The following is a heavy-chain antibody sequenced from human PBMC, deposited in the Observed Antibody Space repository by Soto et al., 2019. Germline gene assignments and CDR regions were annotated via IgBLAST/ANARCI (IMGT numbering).Heavy chain of an antibody. D-gene: IGHD6-13*01. CDR1: GFTFSVYY. V-gene: IGHV3-11*06. J-gene: IGHJ4*02. CDR2: ISSSSSYT. Sequence: QVQLVESGGGLVKPGGSLRLSCAASGFTFSVYYMSWIRQAPGKGLEWVSYISSSSSYTNYADSVKGRFTISRDNAKNSLYLQMNSLRAEDTAVYYCARGFTAAALDYWGQGTLVTVSS. CDR3: ARGFTAAALDY.